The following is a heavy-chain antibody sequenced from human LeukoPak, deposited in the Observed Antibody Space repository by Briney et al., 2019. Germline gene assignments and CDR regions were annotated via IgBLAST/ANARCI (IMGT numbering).Heavy chain of an antibody. V-gene: IGHV3-53*01. CDR3: ASLYGDLEDY. D-gene: IGHD4-17*01. Sequence: PGGSLRLSCVASGFTVSRNHMSWVRHAPGKGLQWISVLYSDVSTYYADAVKGRFTISRDNSSNTLYLQMYSLRAEDTAVYYCASLYGDLEDYWGQGTLVTVSS. CDR1: GFTVSRNH. CDR2: LYSDVST. J-gene: IGHJ4*02.